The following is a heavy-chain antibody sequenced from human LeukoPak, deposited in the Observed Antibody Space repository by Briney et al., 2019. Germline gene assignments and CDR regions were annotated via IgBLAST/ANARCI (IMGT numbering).Heavy chain of an antibody. CDR1: GFTFTNFA. CDR3: AKVTAFSPLRGAFDY. CDR2: ISGSGAST. Sequence: GGSLRLSCVASGFTFTNFAMNWVRQAPGKGLEWVSGISGSGASTYYAGSVKGRFTISRDNSKNTLYLQMNSLRAEDTAVYYCAKVTAFSPLRGAFDYWGQGTLVTVSS. V-gene: IGHV3-23*01. D-gene: IGHD3-10*01. J-gene: IGHJ4*02.